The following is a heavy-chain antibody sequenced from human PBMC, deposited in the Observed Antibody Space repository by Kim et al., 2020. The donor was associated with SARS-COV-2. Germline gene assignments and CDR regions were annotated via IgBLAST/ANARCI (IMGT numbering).Heavy chain of an antibody. CDR3: ARGAGSSDFDP. D-gene: IGHD2-15*01. J-gene: IGHJ5*02. V-gene: IGHV3-7*01. CDR1: GFTFSNYW. Sequence: GGSLRLSCAASGFTFSNYWMTWVRQTPGKGLEWVASIKHDGSGQYYVDSLKGRFTISRDNAKNSLYLQMNSLRAEDAALYHCARGAGSSDFDPWGQGTLVTVSS. CDR2: IKHDGSGQ.